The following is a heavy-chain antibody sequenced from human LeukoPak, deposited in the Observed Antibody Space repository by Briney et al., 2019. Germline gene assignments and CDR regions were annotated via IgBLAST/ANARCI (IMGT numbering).Heavy chain of an antibody. CDR1: GFTFSSYA. J-gene: IGHJ4*02. Sequence: PGGSLRLSCAASGFTFSSYAMRWVRQAPGKGLEWVSAISGSGGSTYYADSVKGRFTISRDNSKNTLYLQMNSLRAEDTAVYYCAKARRDYDSSGYYYFDYWGQGTLVTVSS. CDR3: AKARRDYDSSGYYYFDY. CDR2: ISGSGGST. D-gene: IGHD3-22*01. V-gene: IGHV3-23*01.